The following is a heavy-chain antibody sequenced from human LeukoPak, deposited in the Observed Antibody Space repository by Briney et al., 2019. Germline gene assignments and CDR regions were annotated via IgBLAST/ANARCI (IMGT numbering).Heavy chain of an antibody. D-gene: IGHD3-10*02. Sequence: SETLSLTCAVYGGSFSGYYWSWIRQPPGKGLEWIGYVYHSGSTNYNPSLKSRVTMAMDTSNNQVSLNLNDVTAADTAVYSCARRALSVSTVRGVNWYFDLWGRGTLVTVSS. CDR3: ARRALSVSTVRGVNWYFDL. J-gene: IGHJ2*01. CDR1: GGSFSGYY. V-gene: IGHV4-34*11. CDR2: VYHSGST.